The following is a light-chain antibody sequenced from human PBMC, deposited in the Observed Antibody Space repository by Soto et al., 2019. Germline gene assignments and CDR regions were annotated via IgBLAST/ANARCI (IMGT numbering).Light chain of an antibody. CDR2: DAS. CDR1: QSIVRW. J-gene: IGKJ2*01. Sequence: DIQMTQSPSTLSASVGDRVTITCRASQSIVRWLAWYQQKPGKAPRLLIYDASSLESGVPSRFSGRGSGTEFTLTISSLQPDDFATYYCQQYNGYSGTFGQGTKLEIK. V-gene: IGKV1-5*01. CDR3: QQYNGYSGT.